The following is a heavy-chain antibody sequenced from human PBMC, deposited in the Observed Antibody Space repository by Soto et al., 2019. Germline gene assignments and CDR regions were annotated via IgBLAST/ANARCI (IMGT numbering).Heavy chain of an antibody. CDR2: ISPFGGAT. J-gene: IGHJ6*02. Sequence: ASVKVSCKASGDSVSNDYLHWVRQAPGQGFEWLGLISPFGGATAYAQRFKGRVTVTMDKSSTTFYLELSSLRSDDTAVYYCAKGRGGKTVANFGMDVWGQGVKVTVSS. CDR1: GDSVSNDY. CDR3: AKGRGGKTVANFGMDV. D-gene: IGHD3-16*01. V-gene: IGHV1-46*01.